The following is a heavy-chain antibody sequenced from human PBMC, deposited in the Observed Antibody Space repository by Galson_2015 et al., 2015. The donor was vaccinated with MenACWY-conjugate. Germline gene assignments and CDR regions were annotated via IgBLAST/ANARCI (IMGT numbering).Heavy chain of an antibody. CDR1: GFTFNTYV. Sequence: SLRLSCAASGFTFNTYVMNWVRQAPGKGLEWVSTISDAGGRIYYADSVKGRFTISRDNSRNTLFLQMNSLRADDTAVYFCARSGGMDVWGLGTTVTASS. CDR2: ISDAGGRI. V-gene: IGHV3-23*01. J-gene: IGHJ6*02. CDR3: ARSGGMDV.